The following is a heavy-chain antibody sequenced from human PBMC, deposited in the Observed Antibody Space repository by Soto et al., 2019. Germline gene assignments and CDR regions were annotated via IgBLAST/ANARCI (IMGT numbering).Heavy chain of an antibody. CDR3: ARAPASFYRSSWSYFDY. J-gene: IGHJ4*02. CDR1: RPSTSIVY. V-gene: IGHV4-59*01. D-gene: IGHD6-13*01. CDR2: IDYSGRT. Sequence: ETLSPTCPLFRPSTSIVYSGWVRPPPRKGLEWSGYIDYSGRTNYNPTIKSSVTIKVETSKTQFSLKLSSVTAADTAVYYCARAPASFYRSSWSYFDYRGQGTLVTVSS.